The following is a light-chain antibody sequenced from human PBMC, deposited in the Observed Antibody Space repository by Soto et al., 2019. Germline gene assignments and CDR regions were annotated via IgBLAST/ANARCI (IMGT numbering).Light chain of an antibody. J-gene: IGLJ2*01. CDR3: SSYTSSGGVV. V-gene: IGLV2-14*01. CDR1: SSDVGGYNY. CDR2: DVS. Sequence: QSALTQPASVSGSPGQSITISCTGTSSDVGGYNYVSWYQQHPGKAPKLMIYDVSNRPSGVSNRFSGSKSGNTASLTISGIQAEDEADYYCSSYTSSGGVVFGGGTKLTVL.